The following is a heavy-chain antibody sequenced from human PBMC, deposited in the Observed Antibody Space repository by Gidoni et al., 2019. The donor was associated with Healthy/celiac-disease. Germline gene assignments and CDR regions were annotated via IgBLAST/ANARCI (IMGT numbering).Heavy chain of an antibody. CDR2: INHSGST. V-gene: IGHV4-34*01. D-gene: IGHD2-15*01. J-gene: IGHJ6*03. Sequence: QVQLQQWGAGLLKPSETLSLTCAVYGGSFSGYYWSWIRQPPGKGLEWIGEINHSGSTNYNPSLKSRVTISVDTSKNQFSLKLSSVTAADTAVYYCARGNIVVVVAAIPYYYMDVWGKGTTVTVSS. CDR3: ARGNIVVVVAAIPYYYMDV. CDR1: GGSFSGYY.